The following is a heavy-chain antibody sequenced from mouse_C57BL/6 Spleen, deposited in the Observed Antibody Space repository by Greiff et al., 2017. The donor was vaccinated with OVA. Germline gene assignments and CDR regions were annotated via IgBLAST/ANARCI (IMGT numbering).Heavy chain of an antibody. CDR3: ARVYYTYFDY. J-gene: IGHJ2*01. Sequence: DVKLVESGGGLVKPGGSLKLSCAASGFTFSSYTMSWVRQTPEKRLEWVATISGGGGNTYYPDSVKGRFTISRDNAKNTLYLQMSSLRSEDTALYYCARVYYTYFDYWGQGTTLTVSS. V-gene: IGHV5-9*01. D-gene: IGHD2-1*01. CDR2: ISGGGGNT. CDR1: GFTFSSYT.